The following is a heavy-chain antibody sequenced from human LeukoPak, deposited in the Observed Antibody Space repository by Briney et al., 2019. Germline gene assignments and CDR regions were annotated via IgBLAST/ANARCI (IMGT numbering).Heavy chain of an antibody. CDR3: ARVVVVPAVVDY. D-gene: IGHD2-2*01. J-gene: IGHJ4*02. Sequence: SQTLSLTWTLSGGSISSGDYYWSWIRPPPGKGLEWVGYTYYSGSTYYNPSLKSRVTISVDTSKNQSSLRLSSVTAAGTAVYYCARVVVVPAVVDYWGQGNLVTVSS. CDR2: TYYSGST. CDR1: GGSISSGDYY. V-gene: IGHV4-30-4*01.